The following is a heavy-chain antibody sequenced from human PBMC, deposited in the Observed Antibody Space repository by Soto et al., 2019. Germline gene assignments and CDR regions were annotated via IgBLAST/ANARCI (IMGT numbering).Heavy chain of an antibody. CDR2: INHSGST. Sequence: QVQLQQWGAGLLKPSETLSLTCAVYGGSFSGYYWSWIRQPPGKGLEWIGEINHSGSTNYNPSLKSRVTISVDTSKTQFSLKLSSVTAADTAVYYCARGRFVYSWFDPWGQGTLVTVSS. J-gene: IGHJ5*02. CDR3: ARGRFVYSWFDP. D-gene: IGHD2-15*01. V-gene: IGHV4-34*01. CDR1: GGSFSGYY.